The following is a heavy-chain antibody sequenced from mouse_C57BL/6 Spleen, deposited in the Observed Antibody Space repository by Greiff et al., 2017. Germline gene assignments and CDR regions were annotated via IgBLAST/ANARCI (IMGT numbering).Heavy chain of an antibody. Sequence: EVQLQQSGPELVKPGASVKISCKASGYTFTDYYMNWVKQSHGKSLEWIGDINPNNGGTSYNQKFKGKATLTVDKSSSTAYMELRSLTSEDSAVYYCATLRPPRAMDYWGQGTSVTVSS. J-gene: IGHJ4*01. D-gene: IGHD1-2*01. CDR1: GYTFTDYY. V-gene: IGHV1-26*01. CDR3: ATLRPPRAMDY. CDR2: INPNNGGT.